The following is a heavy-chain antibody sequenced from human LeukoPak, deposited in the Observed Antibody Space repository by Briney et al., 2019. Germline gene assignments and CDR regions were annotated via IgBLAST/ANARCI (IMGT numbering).Heavy chain of an antibody. J-gene: IGHJ3*02. D-gene: IGHD3-22*01. V-gene: IGHV3-30*02. CDR1: GFTFSSYG. Sequence: GGSLRLSCAASGFTFSSYGMHWVRQAPGKGLEWVAFIRCDGSNKYYADSVKGRFTISRDNSKNTLYLQMNSLRAEDTAVYYCARVGYYDSSDYYHEDGFDIWGQGTMVTVSS. CDR3: ARVGYYDSSDYYHEDGFDI. CDR2: IRCDGSNK.